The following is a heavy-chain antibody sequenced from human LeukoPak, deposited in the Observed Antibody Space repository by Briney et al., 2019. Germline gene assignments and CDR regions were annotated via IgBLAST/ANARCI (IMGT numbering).Heavy chain of an antibody. D-gene: IGHD4-17*01. Sequence: GGSLRLSCAASGYAFSSFGMHWVRQAPGKGLEWVAVIWYDGTNKYYADSVKGRFTISRDNSKNTLYLQMNSLRAEDTAVYYCARATVTRWFDPWGQGTLVTVSS. V-gene: IGHV3-33*01. CDR3: ARATVTRWFDP. CDR1: GYAFSSFG. J-gene: IGHJ5*02. CDR2: IWYDGTNK.